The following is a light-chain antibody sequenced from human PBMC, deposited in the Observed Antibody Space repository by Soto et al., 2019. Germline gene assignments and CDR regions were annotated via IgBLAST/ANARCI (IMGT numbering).Light chain of an antibody. CDR3: AAWDASRNGYV. Sequence: QSVLTQPPSTSGTPGQRVTISYSGTTSNIGSNTVNWYQHLPGTAPNLLIYSNNQRPSGVPDRFSGSKSGTSASLAVSGLQSEDEAHYYCAAWDASRNGYVFGTGTKVTVL. V-gene: IGLV1-44*01. CDR2: SNN. CDR1: TSNIGSNT. J-gene: IGLJ1*01.